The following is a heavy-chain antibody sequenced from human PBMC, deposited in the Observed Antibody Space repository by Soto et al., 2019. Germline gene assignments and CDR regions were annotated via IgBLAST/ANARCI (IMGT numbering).Heavy chain of an antibody. D-gene: IGHD2-15*01. Sequence: GASVKVSCKASGGTFSSYTISWVRQAPGQGLEWMGRIIPILGIANYAQKFQGRVTITADKSTSTAYMELSSLRSEDTAVYYCARAAICSGGSCYAFDIWGQGTMVTVS. J-gene: IGHJ3*02. V-gene: IGHV1-69*02. CDR3: ARAAICSGGSCYAFDI. CDR1: GGTFSSYT. CDR2: IIPILGIA.